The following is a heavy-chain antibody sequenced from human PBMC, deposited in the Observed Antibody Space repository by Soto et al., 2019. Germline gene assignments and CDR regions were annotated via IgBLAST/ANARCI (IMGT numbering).Heavy chain of an antibody. CDR2: IYYSGST. D-gene: IGHD3-22*01. Sequence: QVQLQESGPGLVKPSQTLSLTCTVSGGSISSGGYYWSWIRQHPGKGLEWIGYIYYSGSTYYNPSLKSRVTISVDTSKNQFSLKMSSVTAADTAVYSCARDGTMRGFDYWGQGTLVTVSS. CDR3: ARDGTMRGFDY. V-gene: IGHV4-31*03. CDR1: GGSISSGGYY. J-gene: IGHJ4*02.